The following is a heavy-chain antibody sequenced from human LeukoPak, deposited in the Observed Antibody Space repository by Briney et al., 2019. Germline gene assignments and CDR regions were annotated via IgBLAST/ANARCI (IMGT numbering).Heavy chain of an antibody. D-gene: IGHD3-3*01. J-gene: IGHJ6*02. Sequence: GGSLRLSCVVSGFIPDTYALTWVRQTPVKGLEWVASISGSGSRTYYADSVKGRSTISRDNSKNTLFLQIHSLRAEDTATYYCAKYPHFDYWSGYDYYMDVWGQGAAVTVSS. CDR2: ISGSGSRT. V-gene: IGHV3-23*01. CDR1: GFIPDTYA. CDR3: AKYPHFDYWSGYDYYMDV.